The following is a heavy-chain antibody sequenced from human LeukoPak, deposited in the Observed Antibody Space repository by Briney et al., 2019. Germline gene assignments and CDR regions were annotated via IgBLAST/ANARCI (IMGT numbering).Heavy chain of an antibody. Sequence: TPSETLSLTCTVSGGSISGSSYYWGWIRQPPGKGLEWIGSIYYSGSTYYNPSLKSRVTISVDTSKNQFSLKLSSVTAADTAVYYCARGGYSSSGRLINWFDPWGQGTLVTVSS. V-gene: IGHV4-39*07. CDR1: GGSISGSSYY. CDR2: IYYSGST. D-gene: IGHD6-13*01. CDR3: ARGGYSSSGRLINWFDP. J-gene: IGHJ5*02.